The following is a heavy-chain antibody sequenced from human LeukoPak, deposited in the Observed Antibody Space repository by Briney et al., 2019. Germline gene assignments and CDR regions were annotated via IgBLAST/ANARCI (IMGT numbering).Heavy chain of an antibody. CDR2: ISGSGGST. CDR1: GFTFSSYG. CDR3: AKGTYYMDV. D-gene: IGHD3-10*01. Sequence: GRSLRLPCAASGFTFSSYGMSWVRQAPGKGLEWVSAISGSGGSTYYADSVKGRFTISRDNSKNTLYLQMNILRAEDTAVYYCAKGTYYMDVWGKGTTVTISS. J-gene: IGHJ6*03. V-gene: IGHV3-23*01.